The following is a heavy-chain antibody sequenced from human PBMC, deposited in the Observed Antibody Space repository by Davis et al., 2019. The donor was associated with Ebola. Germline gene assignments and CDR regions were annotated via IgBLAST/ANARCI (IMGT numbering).Heavy chain of an antibody. J-gene: IGHJ4*02. V-gene: IGHV4-59*01. D-gene: IGHD5-24*01. CDR1: GGSISSYY. Sequence: SETLSPTCTVPGGSISSYYWSWIRQPPGKGLEWIGYIYYSGSTNYNPSLKSRVTISVDTSKNQFSLKLSSVTAADTAVYYCARVGMATIGSPLDYWGQGTLVTVSS. CDR2: IYYSGST. CDR3: ARVGMATIGSPLDY.